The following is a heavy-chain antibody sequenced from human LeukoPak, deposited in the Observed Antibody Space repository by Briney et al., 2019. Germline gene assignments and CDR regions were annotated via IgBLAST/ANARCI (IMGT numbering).Heavy chain of an antibody. CDR1: GGSIGSSDYY. Sequence: PSETLSLTCTVSGGSIGSSDYYWAYIRQPPGKGLEWIGTVYYTGSTYFNPSLKSRVTISLDTSENQFSLKLSSVTAADTAVYYCARLLFHYGSFDYWGQGTLVTVSS. V-gene: IGHV4-39*01. J-gene: IGHJ4*02. CDR2: VYYTGST. D-gene: IGHD3-10*01. CDR3: ARLLFHYGSFDY.